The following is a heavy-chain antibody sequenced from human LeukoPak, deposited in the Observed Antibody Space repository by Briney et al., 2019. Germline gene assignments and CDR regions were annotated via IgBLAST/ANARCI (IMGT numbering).Heavy chain of an antibody. Sequence: TGGSLRLSCAASGFTFSSYWMHWVRQAPGKGLVWVSRINSDGGSTSYADSVKGRFTISRDNAKNTLYLQMNRLRAEDTAVYYCARESSVGAHKAFDYWGQGTLVTVSS. J-gene: IGHJ4*02. V-gene: IGHV3-74*01. CDR3: ARESSVGAHKAFDY. CDR2: INSDGGST. D-gene: IGHD1-26*01. CDR1: GFTFSSYW.